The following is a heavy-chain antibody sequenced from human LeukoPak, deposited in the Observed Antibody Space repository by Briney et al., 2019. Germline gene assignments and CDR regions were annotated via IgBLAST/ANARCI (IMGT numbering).Heavy chain of an antibody. Sequence: GGSLRLSCAASGFTFSSYEMNWVRQAPGKGLEWVSYISSSGSTIYYADSVKGRFTISRDNAKNSLYLQMNSLRAEDTAVYYFAKGGGGRWLHYFDYWGQGTLVTVSS. CDR1: GFTFSSYE. V-gene: IGHV3-48*03. CDR3: AKGGGGRWLHYFDY. CDR2: ISSSGSTI. J-gene: IGHJ4*02. D-gene: IGHD5-24*01.